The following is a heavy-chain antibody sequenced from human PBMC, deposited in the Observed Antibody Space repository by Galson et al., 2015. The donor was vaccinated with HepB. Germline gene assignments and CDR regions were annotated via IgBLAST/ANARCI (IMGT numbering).Heavy chain of an antibody. J-gene: IGHJ6*02. D-gene: IGHD2-21*01. V-gene: IGHV3-64D*06. CDR3: VKGVRSDSYYYNMDV. CDR2: INTNGRST. CDR1: GFTFGDDA. Sequence: SLRLSCAASGFTFGDDAVAWVRQAPGKGLEYVSAINTNGRSTYYADSVKGRFTISRDNAKNTLYLQMSTLRAEDTGVYYCVKGVRSDSYYYNMDVWGQGTTVAVSS.